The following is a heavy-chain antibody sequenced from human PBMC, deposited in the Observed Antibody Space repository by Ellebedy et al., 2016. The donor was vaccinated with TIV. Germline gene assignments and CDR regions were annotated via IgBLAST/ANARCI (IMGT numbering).Heavy chain of an antibody. CDR1: GFTFSSYS. CDR2: ISSSSTTI. CDR3: ARDGDSGSYLDAFDI. J-gene: IGHJ3*02. V-gene: IGHV3-48*02. Sequence: GESLKISCAASGFTFSSYSMNWVRQAPGKGLEWVSYISSSSTTIYYVDSVKGRFTISRDNAKNSLYLQMNSLRDEDTAVYYCARDGDSGSYLDAFDIWGQGTMVTVSS. D-gene: IGHD1-26*01.